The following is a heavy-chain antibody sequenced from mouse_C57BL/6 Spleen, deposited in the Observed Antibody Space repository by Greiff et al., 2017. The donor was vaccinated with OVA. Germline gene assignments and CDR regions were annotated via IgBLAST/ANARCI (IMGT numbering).Heavy chain of an antibody. CDR3: AKGAPGLRRDWYFDV. Sequence: EVQRVESGGGLVKPGGSLKLSCAASGFTFSDYGMHWVRQAPEKGLEWVAYISSGSSTIYYADTVKGRFTISRDNAKNTLFLQMTSLRSEDTAMYYCAKGAPGLRRDWYFDVWGTGTTVTVSS. CDR1: GFTFSDYG. D-gene: IGHD2-4*01. CDR2: ISSGSSTI. V-gene: IGHV5-17*01. J-gene: IGHJ1*03.